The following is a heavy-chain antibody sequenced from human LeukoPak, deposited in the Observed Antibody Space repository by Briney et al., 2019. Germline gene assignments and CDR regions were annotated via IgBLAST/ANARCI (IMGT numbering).Heavy chain of an antibody. CDR2: IYHSGST. J-gene: IGHJ4*02. CDR1: GYSISSGYY. V-gene: IGHV4-38-2*02. D-gene: IGHD2-2*01. Sequence: PSETLSLTCAVSGYSISSGYYWGWIRQPPGKGLEWIGSIYHSGSTYYNPSLKSRVTISVDTSKNQFSLKLSSVTAADTAVYYCARDPILGYCSSTSCSDYWGQGTLVTVSS. CDR3: ARDPILGYCSSTSCSDY.